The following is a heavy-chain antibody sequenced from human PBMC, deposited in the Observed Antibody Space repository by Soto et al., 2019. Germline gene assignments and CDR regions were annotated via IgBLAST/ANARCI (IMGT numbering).Heavy chain of an antibody. CDR2: FDPEDGET. V-gene: IGHV1-24*01. Sequence: ASVKVSCKVSGYTLTELSMHWVRQAPGKGLEWMGGFDPEDGETIYAQKFQGRVTMTEDTSTDTAYMELSSLRSEDTAVYYCTTVSESYYYVDSWGQGTLVTAPQ. CDR3: TTVSESYYYVDS. J-gene: IGHJ4*02. D-gene: IGHD1-26*01. CDR1: GYTLTELS.